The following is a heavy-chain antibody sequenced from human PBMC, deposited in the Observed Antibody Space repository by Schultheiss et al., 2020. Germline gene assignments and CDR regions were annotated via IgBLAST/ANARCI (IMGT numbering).Heavy chain of an antibody. J-gene: IGHJ6*02. CDR2: TYYRSKWYN. Sequence: ETLSLTCAISGDSVSSNSVVWNWIRQSPSRGLEWLGRTYYRSKWYNDYAVSVKSRITINPDTSKNQFSLQLNSVTPEDTAVYYCARDLPLHLGYYYGMDVWGQGTTVTVSS. CDR3: ARDLPLHLGYYYGMDV. CDR1: GDSVSSNSVV. V-gene: IGHV6-1*01.